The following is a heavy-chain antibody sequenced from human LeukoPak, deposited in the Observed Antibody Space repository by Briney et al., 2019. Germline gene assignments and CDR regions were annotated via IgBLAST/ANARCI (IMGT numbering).Heavy chain of an antibody. V-gene: IGHV1-69*02. J-gene: IGHJ5*02. CDR1: GGTFSSYT. CDR3: ARNSNLGYCSSTSCYRDWLDP. Sequence: SVKVSCKASGGTFSSYTISWVRQAPGQGLEWMGRIIPIFGLATYAQKFQGRVTIIADKSTSTAYMELSSLRSEDTAVYYCARNSNLGYCSSTSCYRDWLDPWGQGTLVTVSS. D-gene: IGHD2-2*01. CDR2: IIPIFGLA.